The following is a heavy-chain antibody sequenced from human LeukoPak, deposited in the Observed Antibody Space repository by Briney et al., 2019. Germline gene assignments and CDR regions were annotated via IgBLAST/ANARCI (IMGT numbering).Heavy chain of an antibody. D-gene: IGHD2-8*02. J-gene: IGHJ3*02. V-gene: IGHV4-61*01. CDR3: ARRGTGGRSFDI. CDR2: ISYSGST. Sequence: SETLSLTCTVSGGSVSSGSYYWTWIRPPPGKGLEWIGYISYSGSTNFNPSPKSRVTISVDTSKNQFSLNLSSVTAADTAVYYCARRGTGGRSFDIWGQGTMVTVSS. CDR1: GGSVSSGSYY.